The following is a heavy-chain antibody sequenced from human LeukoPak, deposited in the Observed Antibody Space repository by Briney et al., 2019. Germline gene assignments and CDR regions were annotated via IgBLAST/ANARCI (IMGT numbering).Heavy chain of an antibody. CDR1: GFPFADYA. D-gene: IGHD3-22*01. V-gene: IGHV3-49*04. J-gene: IGHJ4*02. CDR3: TRDIYESAGYYFDY. Sequence: GGSLRLSCTASGFPFADYAMSWVRQAPGKGLEWVGLIRSKTYAGGTTEYAASVKGRFTISRDVSASVAYLQMNSLKTEDAGVYYCTRDIYESAGYYFDYWGQGTLVTVSS. CDR2: IRSKTYAGGTT.